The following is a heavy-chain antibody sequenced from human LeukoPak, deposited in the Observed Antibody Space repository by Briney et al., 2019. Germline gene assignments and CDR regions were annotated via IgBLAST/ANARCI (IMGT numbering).Heavy chain of an antibody. CDR1: GFTFSSYW. D-gene: IGHD3-22*01. CDR2: INTDGSTTDNT. V-gene: IGHV3-74*01. CDR3: ARGDSRLVDSSAYFRDALDL. J-gene: IGHJ3*01. Sequence: GGSLRLSCAASGFTFSSYWMHWVRQAPGKGLEWVSRINTDGSTTDNTNYAGFVKGRFTISRDNAKNTLYLQMNSLGAENTAVYYCARGDSRLVDSSAYFRDALDLWGQGTMVTVSS.